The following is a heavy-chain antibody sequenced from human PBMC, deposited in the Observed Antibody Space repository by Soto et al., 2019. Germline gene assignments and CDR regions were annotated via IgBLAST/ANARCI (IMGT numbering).Heavy chain of an antibody. J-gene: IGHJ6*03. CDR1: GFTFSSYS. CDR3: ARDIPENYYYYYYMDV. V-gene: IGHV3-48*01. Sequence: GGSLRLSCAASGFTFSSYSMNWVRQAPGKGLEWVSYISSSSSTIYYADSVKGRFTISRDNAKNSLYLQMNSLRAEDTAVYYCARDIPENYYYYYYMDVWGKGTTVTVSS. D-gene: IGHD2-21*01. CDR2: ISSSSSTI.